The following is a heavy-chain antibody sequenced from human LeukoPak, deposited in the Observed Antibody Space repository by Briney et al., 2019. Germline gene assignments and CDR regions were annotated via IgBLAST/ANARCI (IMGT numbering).Heavy chain of an antibody. CDR1: GYTFTGYY. D-gene: IGHD3-10*01. V-gene: IGHV1-2*02. CDR3: ATATIIMVRGVFED. CDR2: INPNSGGT. J-gene: IGHJ4*02. Sequence: ASVKVSCKASGYTFTGYYMHWVRQAPGQGLEWMGWINPNSGGTNYAQKFQGRVTMTRDTSISTAYMELSRLRSDDTAVYYCATATIIMVRGVFEDWGQGTLVTVSS.